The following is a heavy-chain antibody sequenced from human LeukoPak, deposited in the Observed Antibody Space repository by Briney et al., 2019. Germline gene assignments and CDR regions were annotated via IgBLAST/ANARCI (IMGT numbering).Heavy chain of an antibody. D-gene: IGHD6-19*01. CDR3: ARRIAVAGAFDY. J-gene: IGHJ4*02. Sequence: GESLKISFKGSGYSFSPYWIGWVRPMPGKGLGWMGIIYPDDSDTRYSPSFQGQVTISADKSIDTAYLQWSSLKASDTAMYYCARRIAVAGAFDYWGQGTLVTVTS. CDR2: IYPDDSDT. V-gene: IGHV5-51*01. CDR1: GYSFSPYW.